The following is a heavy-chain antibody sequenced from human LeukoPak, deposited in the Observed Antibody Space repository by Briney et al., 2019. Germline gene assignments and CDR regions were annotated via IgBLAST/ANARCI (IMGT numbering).Heavy chain of an antibody. CDR1: GFTFSSYA. Sequence: GGSLRLSCAASGFTFSSYAMNWVRQTPGKGLEWVSAISGSGGSTFYADSVKGRFTISRDNSKNTLYLQMNSLRAEDTAVYSCAKGTASGTYNCDSWGQGTLVTVSA. D-gene: IGHD3-10*01. CDR3: AKGTASGTYNCDS. J-gene: IGHJ4*02. V-gene: IGHV3-23*01. CDR2: ISGSGGST.